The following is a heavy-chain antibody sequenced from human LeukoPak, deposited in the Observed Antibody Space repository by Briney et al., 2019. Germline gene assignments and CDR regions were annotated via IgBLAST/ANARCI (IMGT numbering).Heavy chain of an antibody. CDR2: ISSTSTYI. J-gene: IGHJ4*02. D-gene: IGHD6-13*01. CDR1: GFIFSRYT. CDR3: TRDEDEELVRDY. Sequence: PGGSLRLSCAASGFIFSRYTMTWVRQAPGKGLEWVSPISSTSTYIYYADSVKGRFTISRDNAKKSLYLQMNSLRADDTAVYYCTRDEDEELVRDYWGQGTLVTVSS. V-gene: IGHV3-21*01.